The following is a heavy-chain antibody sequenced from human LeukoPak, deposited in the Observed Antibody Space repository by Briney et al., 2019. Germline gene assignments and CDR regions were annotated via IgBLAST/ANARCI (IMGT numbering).Heavy chain of an antibody. CDR2: IYYSGST. J-gene: IGHJ4*02. CDR3: ARDLTYDSSGGFHY. V-gene: IGHV4-31*03. Sequence: PSETLSLTCTVSGGSISSGGYYWSWIRQHPGKGLEWVGYIYYSGSTYYNPSLKSRVTISVDTSKNQFSLKLSSVTAADTAVYYCARDLTYDSSGGFHYWGQGTLVTVSS. CDR1: GGSISSGGYY. D-gene: IGHD3-22*01.